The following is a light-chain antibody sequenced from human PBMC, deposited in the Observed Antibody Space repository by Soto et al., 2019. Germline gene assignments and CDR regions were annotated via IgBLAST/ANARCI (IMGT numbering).Light chain of an antibody. CDR1: QSVSSN. J-gene: IGKJ1*01. V-gene: IGKV3-15*01. Sequence: EIVMTQSPATLSVSPGERATLSCRASQSVSSNLAWYQQKPGQAPRLLIYGASTRATGIPARFSGSGSGTEFTLTISRLEPEDFAVYYCQQSGSSPRTFGQGTKVEIK. CDR3: QQSGSSPRT. CDR2: GAS.